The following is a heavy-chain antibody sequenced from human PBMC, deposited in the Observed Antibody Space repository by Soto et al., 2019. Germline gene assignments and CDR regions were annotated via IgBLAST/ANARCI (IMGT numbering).Heavy chain of an antibody. CDR3: ARRYSSAFDI. J-gene: IGHJ3*02. D-gene: IGHD6-13*01. V-gene: IGHV4-59*08. CDR2: IYYSGST. Sequence: QVQLQESGPGLVKPSETLSLTWTVSGGCISSYYWSWIRQPPGKGLEWIGYIYYSGSTNYNPSLKSRVTISVDTSKNQFSLKLSSVTAADTAVYYCARRYSSAFDIWGQGTMVTVSS. CDR1: GGCISSYY.